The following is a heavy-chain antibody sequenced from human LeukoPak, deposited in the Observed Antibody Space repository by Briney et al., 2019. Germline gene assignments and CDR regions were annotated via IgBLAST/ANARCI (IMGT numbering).Heavy chain of an antibody. CDR1: GASTSSGLYY. V-gene: IGHV4-61*02. J-gene: IGHJ5*02. CDR3: ARDYDVLTAYPPTQLFDP. D-gene: IGHD3-9*01. Sequence: SETLPLTCTVSGASTSSGLYYWNWFRQPAGTGLEYIGRIYNSGSTNYNPSLKSRVTISVDTSKNQFSLKLNSVTAADTAVYYCARDYDVLTAYPPTQLFDPWGQGTLVTVSS. CDR2: IYNSGST.